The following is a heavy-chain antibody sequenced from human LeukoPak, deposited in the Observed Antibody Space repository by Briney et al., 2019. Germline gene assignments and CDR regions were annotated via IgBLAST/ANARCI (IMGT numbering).Heavy chain of an antibody. D-gene: IGHD2-21*01. CDR3: AKVVSWGWFDP. J-gene: IGHJ5*02. CDR2: ILGNSATT. Sequence: PGGSLRLSCAASGFAFSSYAMSWVRQAPGKGLDWVSNILGNSATTYYADSVKGRITISRDNSKNTLYLQMNSLRVEDTAVYYCAKVVSWGWFDPWGQGTLVTVSS. V-gene: IGHV3-23*01. CDR1: GFAFSSYA.